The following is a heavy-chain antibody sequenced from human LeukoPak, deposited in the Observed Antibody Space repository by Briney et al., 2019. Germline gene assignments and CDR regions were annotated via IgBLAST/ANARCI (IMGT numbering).Heavy chain of an antibody. Sequence: SSETLSLTCTVSGDSISSDYWSWIRQPAGKGLEWIGRIYSSGSSNYNPSLKSRVTMSVDTSKNQFSLRLSSVTAADTAMYYCARTRRTYSSGWYGYNFDSWGQGTLVTVSS. D-gene: IGHD6-19*01. J-gene: IGHJ4*02. CDR3: ARTRRTYSSGWYGYNFDS. CDR2: IYSSGSS. CDR1: GDSISSDY. V-gene: IGHV4-4*07.